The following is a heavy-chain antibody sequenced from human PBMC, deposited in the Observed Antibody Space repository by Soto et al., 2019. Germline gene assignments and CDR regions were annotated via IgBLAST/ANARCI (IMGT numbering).Heavy chain of an antibody. CDR1: GFTISTHG. D-gene: IGHD1-7*01. V-gene: IGHV3-33*01. CDR2: IWYDGSNR. J-gene: IGHJ4*01. Sequence: QVQLVESGGGVVQPGTSLRLSCAASGFTISTHGMHWVRQAPGKGLEWVANIWYDGSNRFYADSVKGRFTISKDNSKNKLYLQMSSLRAEDTAVYYCAAAPTLNFNFHYWGHGTQVTVSS. CDR3: AAAPTLNFNFHY.